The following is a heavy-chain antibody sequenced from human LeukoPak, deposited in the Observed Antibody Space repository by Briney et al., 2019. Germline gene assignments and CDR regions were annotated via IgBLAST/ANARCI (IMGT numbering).Heavy chain of an antibody. CDR3: ASAGGDSRSPLPFYY. CDR1: GFTFGSYW. Sequence: GGSLRLSCAACGFTFGSYWMSWVRQAPGKGLEWVANIKQDGSEKYYVDSVKGRFTISRDNAENSLSLQMNSLRAEDTAMYYCASAGGDSRSPLPFYYWGQGTLVTVSS. D-gene: IGHD6-6*01. J-gene: IGHJ4*02. CDR2: IKQDGSEK. V-gene: IGHV3-7*03.